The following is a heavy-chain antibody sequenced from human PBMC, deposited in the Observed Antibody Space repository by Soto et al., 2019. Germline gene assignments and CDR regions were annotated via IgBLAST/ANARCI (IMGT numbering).Heavy chain of an antibody. CDR1: GGTFSSYA. D-gene: IGHD4-4*01. J-gene: IGHJ4*02. CDR2: IIPIFGTA. V-gene: IGHV1-69*13. CDR3: ARTGRLYSYFDY. Sequence: SVKVSCKASGGTFSSYAISWVRQAPGQGLEWMGGIIPIFGTANYAQKFQGRVTITADESTSTAYMELSSLRSEDTAVYYCARTGRLYSYFDYWGQGTLVTVSS.